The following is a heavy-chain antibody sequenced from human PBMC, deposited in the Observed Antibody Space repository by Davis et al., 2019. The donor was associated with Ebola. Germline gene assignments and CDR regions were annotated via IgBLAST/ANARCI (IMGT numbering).Heavy chain of an antibody. J-gene: IGHJ3*02. CDR3: ARDFNYGDYGGHDAFDI. D-gene: IGHD4-17*01. CDR1: RYTFTSYA. V-gene: IGHV1-3*01. Sequence: SVTVSRKASRYTFTSYAMHWVRQAPGQRLEWMGWINAGNGNTKYSQKFQGRVTITRDTSASTAYMELSSLRSDDTAVYYCARDFNYGDYGGHDAFDIWGQGTMVTVSS. CDR2: INAGNGNT.